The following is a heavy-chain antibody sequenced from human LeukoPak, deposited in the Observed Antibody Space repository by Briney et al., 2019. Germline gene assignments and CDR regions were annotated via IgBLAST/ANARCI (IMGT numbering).Heavy chain of an antibody. D-gene: IGHD2-2*02. CDR2: FDPEDGET. Sequence: ASVKASCKVSGYTLTELSMHWVRQAPGKGLGWMGGFDPEDGETIYAQKFQGRVTMTEDTSTDTAYMELSSLRSEDTAVYYCATPLCSSTSCYTGFDYWGQGTLVTVSS. CDR3: ATPLCSSTSCYTGFDY. J-gene: IGHJ4*02. CDR1: GYTLTELS. V-gene: IGHV1-24*01.